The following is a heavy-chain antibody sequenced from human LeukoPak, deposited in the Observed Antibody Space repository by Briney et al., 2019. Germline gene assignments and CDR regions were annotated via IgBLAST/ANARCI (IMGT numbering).Heavy chain of an antibody. CDR3: AKRASGSGTSLYYFDY. J-gene: IGHJ4*02. CDR1: GFTFSSYA. V-gene: IGHV3-23*01. CDR2: ISNSGGST. D-gene: IGHD3-10*01. Sequence: GGSLGLSCAASGFTFSSYAMSWVRQAPGKGLEWVSVISNSGGSTFYADSMKGRFTMSRDNSKNTLYLQMNSLRAEDTAVYYCAKRASGSGTSLYYFDYWGQGTLVTVSS.